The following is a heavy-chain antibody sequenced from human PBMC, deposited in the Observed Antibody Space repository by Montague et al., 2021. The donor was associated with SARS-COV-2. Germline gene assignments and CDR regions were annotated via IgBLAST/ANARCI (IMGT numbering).Heavy chain of an antibody. CDR2: IYYSGST. CDR3: ARGDVEMATIKSGGPFYHFDY. CDR1: GGSISSYY. V-gene: IGHV4-59*13. D-gene: IGHD5-24*01. Sequence: SETLSLTCTVFGGSISSYYWSWIRRPPGKGLEWIGYIYYSGSTNYNPSLKSPVTISVDTSKNQFSLKLSSVTAADTAVYYCARGDVEMATIKSGGPFYHFDYWGQGTLVTVSS. J-gene: IGHJ4*02.